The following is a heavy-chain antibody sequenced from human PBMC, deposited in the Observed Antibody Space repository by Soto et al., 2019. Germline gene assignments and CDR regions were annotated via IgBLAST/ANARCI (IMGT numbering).Heavy chain of an antibody. CDR2: ISSSSSTI. V-gene: IGHV3-48*02. CDR3: ARDLPQTQYGSGSPFFDY. D-gene: IGHD3-10*01. Sequence: PGGSLRLSCAASGFTFSSYSINWVRQAPGKGLEWVSYISSSSSTIYYADSVKGRFTISRDNAKNSLYLQMNSLRDEDTAVYYCARDLPQTQYGSGSPFFDYWGQGTLVTVSS. CDR1: GFTFSSYS. J-gene: IGHJ4*02.